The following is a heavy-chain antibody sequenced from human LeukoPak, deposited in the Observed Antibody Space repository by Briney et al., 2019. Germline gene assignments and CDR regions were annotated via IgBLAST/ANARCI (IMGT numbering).Heavy chain of an antibody. Sequence: PSQTLSLTCTVSGGSISSGDYYWSWIRQPPGQGLEWIVYIYYSGSTYYNTSLKSRVTIPVQPSKHQFSLKLSSVTAADTAVYYCASYSSSWYYFDYWGQGTLVTVSS. D-gene: IGHD6-13*01. CDR2: IYYSGST. J-gene: IGHJ4*02. CDR1: GGSISSGDYY. V-gene: IGHV4-30-4*08. CDR3: ASYSSSWYYFDY.